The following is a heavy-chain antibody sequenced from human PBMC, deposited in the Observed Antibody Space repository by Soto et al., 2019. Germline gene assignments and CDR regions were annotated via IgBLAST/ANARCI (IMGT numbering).Heavy chain of an antibody. J-gene: IGHJ4*02. V-gene: IGHV4-30-4*01. D-gene: IGHD2-15*01. CDR3: ASTAYRDCSGGSCPVFPYYFDY. CDR2: IYYSGST. Sequence: SETLSLTCTVSGGSISSGDYYWSWIRQPPGKGLEWIGYIYYSGSTYYNPSLKSRVTISVDTSKNQFSLKLSSVTAADTAVYYCASTAYRDCSGGSCPVFPYYFDYWGQGTLVTVSS. CDR1: GGSISSGDYY.